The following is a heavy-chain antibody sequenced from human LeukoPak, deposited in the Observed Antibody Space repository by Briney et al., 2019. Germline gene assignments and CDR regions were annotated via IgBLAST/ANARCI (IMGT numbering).Heavy chain of an antibody. V-gene: IGHV3-11*06. J-gene: IGHJ6*02. D-gene: IGHD2-2*01. CDR2: ISSSSSYT. Sequence: PGGSLRLSCAASGFTFSDYYMSWIRRAPGKGLEWVSYISSSSSYTNYADSVKGRFTISRDNAKNSLYLQMNSLRAEDTAVYYCARPHHGCSSTSCYARTAYYYYGMDVWGQGTTVTVSS. CDR3: ARPHHGCSSTSCYARTAYYYYGMDV. CDR1: GFTFSDYY.